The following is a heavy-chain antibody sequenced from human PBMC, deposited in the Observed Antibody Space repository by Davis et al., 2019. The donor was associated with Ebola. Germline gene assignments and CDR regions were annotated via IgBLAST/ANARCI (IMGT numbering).Heavy chain of an antibody. V-gene: IGHV1-2*04. CDR1: GGTFSSYA. D-gene: IGHD3-3*01. J-gene: IGHJ4*02. CDR3: ARDSITIFGVVNPFDY. CDR2: INPNSGGT. Sequence: ASVKVSCKASGGTFSSYAISWVRQAPGQGLEWMGWINPNSGGTNYAQKFQGWVTMTRDTSISTAYMELSRLRSDDTAVYYCARDSITIFGVVNPFDYWGQGTLVTVSS.